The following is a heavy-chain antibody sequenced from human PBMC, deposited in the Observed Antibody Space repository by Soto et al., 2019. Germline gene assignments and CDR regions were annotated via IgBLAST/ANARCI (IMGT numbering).Heavy chain of an antibody. J-gene: IGHJ5*02. CDR2: IIPNDGGT. V-gene: IGHV1-2*02. Sequence: QVQLVQSGAEVKKPGASVKISCKASGYSFTDHYIHWIRQAPGQGLEWMGWIIPNDGGTKYAQKFQDRINMTRDTSITTADMDLSRLRADDTAVYYCARGAFDRSGNDLAGWFDPWGQGTLGTVAS. D-gene: IGHD3-22*01. CDR1: GYSFTDHY. CDR3: ARGAFDRSGNDLAGWFDP.